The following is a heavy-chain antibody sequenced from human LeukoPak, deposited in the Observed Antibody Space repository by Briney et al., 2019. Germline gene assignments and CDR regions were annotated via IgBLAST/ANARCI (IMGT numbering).Heavy chain of an antibody. J-gene: IGHJ4*02. CDR3: ARSDSYGYLYYFDY. D-gene: IGHD5-18*01. Sequence: GGSLRLSCAASGFTFSSYAMSWVRQAPGKGLEWVSAISGSGRSTYYADSVKGRFTISRDNSTNTLCLQMNRLRAEDTAVYYCARSDSYGYLYYFDYWGQGSLVTVSS. V-gene: IGHV3-23*01. CDR2: ISGSGRST. CDR1: GFTFSSYA.